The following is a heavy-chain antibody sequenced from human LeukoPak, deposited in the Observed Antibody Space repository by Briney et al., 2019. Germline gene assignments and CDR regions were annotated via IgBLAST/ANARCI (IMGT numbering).Heavy chain of an antibody. V-gene: IGHV3-21*01. D-gene: IGHD5-18*01. CDR3: ARDRRHSHSGFDY. J-gene: IGHJ4*02. CDR2: ITSTSTYI. Sequence: GGSLRLSCSASGFTFNIYSLNWVRQAPGKGLEWVSSITSTSTYIYYADSVKGRFTISRDNAQNSLYLQMNSLRAEDTAVYYCARDRRHSHSGFDYWGQGTWSPSPQ. CDR1: GFTFNIYS.